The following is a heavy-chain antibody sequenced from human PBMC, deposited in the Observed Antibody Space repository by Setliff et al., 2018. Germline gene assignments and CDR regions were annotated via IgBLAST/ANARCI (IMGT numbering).Heavy chain of an antibody. D-gene: IGHD3-22*01. J-gene: IGHJ4*02. CDR3: ARINFYVSSGYYYAPDF. CDR1: GFTFTNSV. Sequence: ASVKVSCKPSGFTFTNSVVNWVRQAPGQGLEGVGWLSPYTGNTYSAQKFLDRVTVTTDTSATTAYMELKNLRSDDTAVYYCARINFYVSSGYYYAPDFWGQGTLVTVSS. CDR2: LSPYTGNT. V-gene: IGHV1-18*01.